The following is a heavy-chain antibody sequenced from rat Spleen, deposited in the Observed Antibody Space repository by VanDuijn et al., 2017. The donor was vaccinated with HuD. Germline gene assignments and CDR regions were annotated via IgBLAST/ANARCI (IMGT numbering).Heavy chain of an antibody. J-gene: IGHJ2*01. CDR2: ISPSGGTT. V-gene: IGHV5-19*01. D-gene: IGHD4-3*01. CDR3: AVSGYGY. CDR1: GFSFSNYG. Sequence: EVQLVESGGGLVQPGRSLKVSCAASGFSFSNYGTHWIRQAPTKGLEWVAAISPSGGTTYYRDSVKGRFTVSRDNAENTVYLQMNSLRSEDTATYYCAVSGYGYWGQGVMVTVSS.